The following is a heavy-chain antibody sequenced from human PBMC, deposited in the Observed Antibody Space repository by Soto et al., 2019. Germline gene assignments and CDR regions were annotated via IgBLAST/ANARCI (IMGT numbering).Heavy chain of an antibody. CDR1: GYTFTSYG. J-gene: IGHJ6*02. CDR2: ISAYNGNT. D-gene: IGHD4-4*01. CDR3: AREASNRDYYYYYGMDV. Sequence: ASVKVSCKASGYTFTSYGISWVRQAPGQGLEWMGWISAYNGNTNYAQKLQGRVTMTTDTSTSTAYMELRSLRSDDTAVYYCAREASNRDYYYYYGMDVWGQGTTVTVSS. V-gene: IGHV1-18*01.